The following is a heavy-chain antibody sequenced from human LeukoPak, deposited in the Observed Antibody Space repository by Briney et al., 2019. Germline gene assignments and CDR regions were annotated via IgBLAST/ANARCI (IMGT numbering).Heavy chain of an antibody. J-gene: IGHJ5*02. CDR2: ISEGGSGT. CDR1: GFTFNNYG. Sequence: GGSLRLSCEVSGFTFNNYGMSWVRQAPGQGLEWVSSISEGGSGTYYADSVKGRFTISRDNSKNTLFLQMNSLRADDMAVYYCATRTTVTRPWFDPWGQGTLVTVSS. D-gene: IGHD4-17*01. V-gene: IGHV3-23*01. CDR3: ATRTTVTRPWFDP.